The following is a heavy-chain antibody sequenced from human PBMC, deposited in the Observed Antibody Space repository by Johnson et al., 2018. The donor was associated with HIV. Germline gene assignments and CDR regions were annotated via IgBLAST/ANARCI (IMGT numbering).Heavy chain of an antibody. D-gene: IGHD3/OR15-3a*01. J-gene: IGHJ3*02. V-gene: IGHV3-30*02. Sequence: QVQLVESGGGVVQPGGSLRLSCAASGFTFSSHGMHWVRQAPGKGLEWVAFIRYDGSNKYYADSVKGRFTISRNNSKNTLYLQMNSLVAEDTAVYYCAKDSTMFFVVEAGDAFDIWGQGTMVTVSS. CDR3: AKDSTMFFVVEAGDAFDI. CDR2: IRYDGSNK. CDR1: GFTFSSHG.